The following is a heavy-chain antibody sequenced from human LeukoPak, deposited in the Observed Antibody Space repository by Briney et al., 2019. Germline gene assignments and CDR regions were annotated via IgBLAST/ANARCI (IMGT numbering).Heavy chain of an antibody. V-gene: IGHV4-38-2*02. CDR1: GGSISSGYY. Sequence: SETLSLTCTVSGGSISSGYYWGWIRQPPGKGLEWIGSIYHSGSTYYNPSLKSRVTISVDTPKNQFSLKLSSVTAADTAVYYCARTLDSGSSDYWGQGTLVTVSS. CDR2: IYHSGST. CDR3: ARTLDSGSSDY. D-gene: IGHD3-10*01. J-gene: IGHJ4*02.